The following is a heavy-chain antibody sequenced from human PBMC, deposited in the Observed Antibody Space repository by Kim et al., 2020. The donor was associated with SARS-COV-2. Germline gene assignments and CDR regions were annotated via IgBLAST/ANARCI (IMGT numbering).Heavy chain of an antibody. CDR3: AMRSDNSGNYSI. CDR2: ISGRGGTT. CDR1: GFILSSYA. V-gene: IGHV3-23*01. Sequence: GGSLRLSCAASGFILSSYAMTWVRQAPEKGLECVSSISGRGGTTFYADSVKGRFTISRDNSKNTLYMQMNSLRAEDTAVYYCAMRSDNSGNYSIWVQGTL. J-gene: IGHJ4*02. D-gene: IGHD3-22*01.